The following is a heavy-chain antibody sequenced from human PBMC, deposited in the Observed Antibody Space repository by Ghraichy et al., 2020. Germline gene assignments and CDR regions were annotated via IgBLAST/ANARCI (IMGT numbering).Heavy chain of an antibody. Sequence: SVKVSCKASGGTFSSYAISWVRQAPGQGLEWMGGIIPIFGTANYAQKFQGRVTITADESTSTAYMELSSLRSEDTAVYYCARARTGDRVWSNWFDPWGQGTLVTVSS. CDR2: IIPIFGTA. V-gene: IGHV1-69*13. D-gene: IGHD7-27*01. J-gene: IGHJ5*02. CDR1: GGTFSSYA. CDR3: ARARTGDRVWSNWFDP.